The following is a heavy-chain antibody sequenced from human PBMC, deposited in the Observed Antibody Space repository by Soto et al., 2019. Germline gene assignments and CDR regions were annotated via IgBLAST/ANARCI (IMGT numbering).Heavy chain of an antibody. Sequence: VASVKVSCKASGGTFSSYTISWVRQAPGQGLEWMGRIIPILGIANYAQKFQGRVTITADKSTSTAYMELSSLRSEDTAVCYCARATRQQLVLGYYGMDVWGQGTTVTVSS. CDR1: GGTFSSYT. V-gene: IGHV1-69*02. CDR3: ARATRQQLVLGYYGMDV. J-gene: IGHJ6*02. CDR2: IIPILGIA. D-gene: IGHD6-13*01.